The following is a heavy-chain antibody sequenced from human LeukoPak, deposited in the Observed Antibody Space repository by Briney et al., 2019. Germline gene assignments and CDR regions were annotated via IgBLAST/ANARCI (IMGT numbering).Heavy chain of an antibody. CDR3: ARDAYRRKGIFGSITVPNWFDP. V-gene: IGHV1-2*02. Sequence: ASVKVPCKASEYTFTGYNIHWVRQAPGQGLEWMGWINPNTGVTNITQRFQGRVTMTRDTSISTAYMELSRLRSDDTAVYYCARDAYRRKGIFGSITVPNWFDPWGQGTLVTVSS. J-gene: IGHJ5*02. CDR2: INPNTGVT. CDR1: EYTFTGYN. D-gene: IGHD3-3*01.